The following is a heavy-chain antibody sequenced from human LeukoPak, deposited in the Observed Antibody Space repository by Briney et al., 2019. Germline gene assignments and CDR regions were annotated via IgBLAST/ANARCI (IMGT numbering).Heavy chain of an antibody. CDR1: GYTFTGYY. Sequence: ASVKASCKASGYTFTGYYMHWVRQAPGQGLEWMGWINPNSGGTNYAQKFQGRVTMTRDTSISTAYMELSRLRSDDTAVYYCARDVAPMGEGGAFDIWGQGTMVTVSS. CDR2: INPNSGGT. V-gene: IGHV1-2*02. J-gene: IGHJ3*02. CDR3: ARDVAPMGEGGAFDI. D-gene: IGHD1-26*01.